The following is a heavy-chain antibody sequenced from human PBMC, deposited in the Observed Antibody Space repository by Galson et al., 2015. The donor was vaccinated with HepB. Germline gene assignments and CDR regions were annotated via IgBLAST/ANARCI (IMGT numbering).Heavy chain of an antibody. D-gene: IGHD3-10*01. Sequence: SLRLSCAASGFTFSSYSMNWVRQAPGKGLEWVSSISSSSSYTYYADSVKGRFTISRDNAKNSLYLQMNSLRAEDTAVYYCARTVAYYGSGLDYWGQGTLVTVSS. V-gene: IGHV3-21*01. CDR1: GFTFSSYS. CDR3: ARTVAYYGSGLDY. J-gene: IGHJ4*02. CDR2: ISSSSSYT.